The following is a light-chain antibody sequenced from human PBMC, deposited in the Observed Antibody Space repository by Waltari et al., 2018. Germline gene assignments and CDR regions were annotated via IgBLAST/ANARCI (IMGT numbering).Light chain of an antibody. CDR2: TAS. V-gene: IGKV1-9*01. Sequence: IHFTQSPSSLSASVGDRVTITCRASQGISSYLAWYQQKPGKAPKLLIHTASTVQSGVPSRFSGSGSGTDFTLSISSLQPEDFATYYCQQRNSYPITFGQGTRLEIK. CDR1: QGISSY. J-gene: IGKJ5*01. CDR3: QQRNSYPIT.